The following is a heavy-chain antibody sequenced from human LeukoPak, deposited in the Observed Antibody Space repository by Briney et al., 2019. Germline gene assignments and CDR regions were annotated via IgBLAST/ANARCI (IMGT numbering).Heavy chain of an antibody. D-gene: IGHD2-8*01. CDR2: IYYSGST. CDR1: GGSISSYY. J-gene: IGHJ4*02. Sequence: PSETLSLTCTVSGGSISSYYRSWIRQPPGKALEWIGYIYYSGSTNYNPSLKSRVTISVDTSKNQFSLKLSSVTAADTAVYYCARDRLYSGTFDYWGQGTLVTVSS. V-gene: IGHV4-59*01. CDR3: ARDRLYSGTFDY.